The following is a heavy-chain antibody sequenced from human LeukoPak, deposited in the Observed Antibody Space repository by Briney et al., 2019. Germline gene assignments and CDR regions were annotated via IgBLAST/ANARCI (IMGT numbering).Heavy chain of an antibody. J-gene: IGHJ4*02. Sequence: PSETLSLTCTVSGGSISSGGYYWSWIRQHPGKGLEWIGYIYYSGTTYYNPSLKRRVTISVDTSKNQFSLKLTSLTAADTAVYYCARDRSSWGLDCWGQGTLVTVSS. CDR3: ARDRSSWGLDC. V-gene: IGHV4-31*03. CDR2: IYYSGTT. CDR1: GGSISSGGYY. D-gene: IGHD7-27*01.